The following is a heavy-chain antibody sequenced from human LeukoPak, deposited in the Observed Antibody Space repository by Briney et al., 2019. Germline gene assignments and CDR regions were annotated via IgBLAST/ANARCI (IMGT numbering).Heavy chain of an antibody. J-gene: IGHJ4*02. Sequence: SETLSLTCTVSGGSISSYSWSWIREPPGEGLEWIGYIYYNGSTNYNPCLKSRATISVDTSKNQFSLKLSTVTAADTAVYYCARNLAGSSWVFDYWGQGTLVTVSS. V-gene: IGHV4-59*01. D-gene: IGHD6-13*01. CDR1: GGSISSYS. CDR2: IYYNGST. CDR3: ARNLAGSSWVFDY.